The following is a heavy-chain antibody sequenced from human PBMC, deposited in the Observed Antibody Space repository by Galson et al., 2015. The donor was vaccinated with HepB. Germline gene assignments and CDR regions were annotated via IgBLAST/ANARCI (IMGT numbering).Heavy chain of an antibody. CDR3: AHETLDYFDSRATHSPQFDY. J-gene: IGHJ4*02. V-gene: IGHV2-5*01. CDR2: IYWNDDK. Sequence: PALVKPTQTLTLTCTFSGFSLSTSGVGVGWIRQPPGKALEWLALIYWNDDKRYSPSLKSRLTITKDTSKNQVVLTMTNMDPVDTATYYCAHETLDYFDSRATHSPQFDYWGQGTLVTVSS. CDR1: GFSLSTSGVG. D-gene: IGHD3-22*01.